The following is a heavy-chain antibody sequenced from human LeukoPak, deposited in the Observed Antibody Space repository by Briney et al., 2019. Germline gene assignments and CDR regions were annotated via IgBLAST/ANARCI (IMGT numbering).Heavy chain of an antibody. V-gene: IGHV3-30*18. CDR2: ISYDGSNK. Sequence: GGSLRLSCAASGFTFSSYGMHWVRQAPGKGLEWVAVISYDGSNKYCADSVKGRFTISRDNSKNTLYLQMNSLRAEDTAVYYCAKSLRAKVVKHDYGMDVWGQGTTVTVSS. D-gene: IGHD3-22*01. CDR3: AKSLRAKVVKHDYGMDV. CDR1: GFTFSSYG. J-gene: IGHJ6*02.